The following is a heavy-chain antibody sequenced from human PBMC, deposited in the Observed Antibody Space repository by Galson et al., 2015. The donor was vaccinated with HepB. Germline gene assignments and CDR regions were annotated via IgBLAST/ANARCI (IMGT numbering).Heavy chain of an antibody. D-gene: IGHD2-2*01. J-gene: IGHJ1*01. Sequence: SLRLSCAASGFTFDDYAMHWVRQAPGKGLEWVSYIGNSGSTKYYADSVKGRFTISRDNAKNSLFLQMDSLRAEDTAVYFCAREGDCSSTGCPEYFQQWGQGTLVTVSS. CDR1: GFTFDDYA. CDR2: IGNSGSTK. V-gene: IGHV3-11*01. CDR3: AREGDCSSTGCPEYFQQ.